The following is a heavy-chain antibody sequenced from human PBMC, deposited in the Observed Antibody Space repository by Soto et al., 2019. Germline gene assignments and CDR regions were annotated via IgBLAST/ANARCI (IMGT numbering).Heavy chain of an antibody. D-gene: IGHD6-13*01. CDR2: INPTVGTT. J-gene: IGHJ3*01. CDR3: ARDLFSSSWYVREFDV. V-gene: IGHV1-46*03. Sequence: QVQLVQSGAEVKKPGASVKLACKASEYTFSGYSLHWVRQAPGQGLEWMGIINPTVGTTTYAQMCQDRVIMTGDTTTSTVYMELSSLRSDDTAVDYGARDLFSSSWYVREFDVWGQGTMVTVSS. CDR1: EYTFSGYS.